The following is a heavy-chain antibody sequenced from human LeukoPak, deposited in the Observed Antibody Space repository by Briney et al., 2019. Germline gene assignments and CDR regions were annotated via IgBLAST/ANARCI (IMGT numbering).Heavy chain of an antibody. Sequence: SGTLSLTCTVSGGSISSYYWSWIRQPAGKGLEWIGRIYTSGSTNYNPSLKSRVTMSADTSKNQFSLKLSSVTAADTAVYYCARGLQTEHYYDSSGYYNYFDYWGQGTLVTVSS. CDR3: ARGLQTEHYYDSSGYYNYFDY. J-gene: IGHJ4*02. CDR1: GGSISSYY. D-gene: IGHD3-22*01. CDR2: IYTSGST. V-gene: IGHV4-4*07.